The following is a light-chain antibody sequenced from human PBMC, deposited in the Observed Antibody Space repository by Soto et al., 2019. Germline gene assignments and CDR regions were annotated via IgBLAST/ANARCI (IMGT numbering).Light chain of an antibody. Sequence: EIVLTQSPGSLSVSPGERATLSCRASQSVSNSYLYWYQQKPGQSPRLLIYGASRRATGIPDRFSGSGSATHFTLTIRRLETEDFAVYYCHHYGSSPRTFGPGTKVNIK. CDR2: GAS. J-gene: IGKJ3*01. V-gene: IGKV3-20*01. CDR1: QSVSNSY. CDR3: HHYGSSPRT.